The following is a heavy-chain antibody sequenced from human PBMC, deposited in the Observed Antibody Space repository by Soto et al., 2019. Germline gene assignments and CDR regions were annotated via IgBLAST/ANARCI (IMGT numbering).Heavy chain of an antibody. V-gene: IGHV3-30*18. J-gene: IGHJ4*02. D-gene: IGHD6-19*01. Sequence: QVQLVESGGGVVQPGRSLRLSCAASGFTFSSSGMHWVRQAPGEGLEWVGVIYYDGSEQYYGDSAKGRFTISRDNSKNTLYLQMNSLRDEDTAVYYCAKEESSGWYRTADYWGQGTLVTVSS. CDR1: GFTFSSSG. CDR3: AKEESSGWYRTADY. CDR2: IYYDGSEQ.